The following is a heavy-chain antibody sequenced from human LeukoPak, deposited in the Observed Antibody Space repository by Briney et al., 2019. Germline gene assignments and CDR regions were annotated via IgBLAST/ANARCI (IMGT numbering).Heavy chain of an antibody. Sequence: SQTLSLTCTVSDGSISSGDYYWSWIRQPPGKGLEWIGYIYYSGSTYYNPSLKSRVTISVDTSKNQFSLKLSSVTAADTAVYYCAGADYYDSSGYSLDYWGQGTLVTVSS. CDR3: AGADYYDSSGYSLDY. CDR2: IYYSGST. V-gene: IGHV4-30-4*01. CDR1: DGSISSGDYY. D-gene: IGHD3-22*01. J-gene: IGHJ4*02.